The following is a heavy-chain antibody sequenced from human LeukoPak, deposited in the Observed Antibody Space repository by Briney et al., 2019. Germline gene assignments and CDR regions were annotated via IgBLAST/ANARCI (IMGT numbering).Heavy chain of an antibody. J-gene: IGHJ4*02. V-gene: IGHV3-49*04. CDR2: IRSKAYGGTT. CDR3: TRDHWAVADLYYFDY. CDR1: GFTFSDYA. Sequence: GRSLRLSCTASGFTFSDYAMSWVRQAPGKGLEWVGFIRSKAYGGTTEYAASVKGRFTISRDDSKSIAYLQMNSLKTEDTAVYYCTRDHWAVADLYYFDYWGQGTLVTVSS. D-gene: IGHD6-19*01.